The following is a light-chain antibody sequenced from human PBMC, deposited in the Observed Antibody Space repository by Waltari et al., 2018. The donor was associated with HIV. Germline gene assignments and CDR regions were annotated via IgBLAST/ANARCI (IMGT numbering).Light chain of an antibody. CDR3: FSYAGNNYLL. CDR2: EVS. Sequence: QSALTQPPSASGSPGQSVTISCAGTSSDIGLYNFVSWYQHHPGKAPKRTISEVSRRPSGVPDRFSGSKSGNTASLTVSGLQAEDEAAYYCFSYAGNNYLLFGGGTKLTVL. V-gene: IGLV2-8*01. J-gene: IGLJ2*01. CDR1: SSDIGLYNF.